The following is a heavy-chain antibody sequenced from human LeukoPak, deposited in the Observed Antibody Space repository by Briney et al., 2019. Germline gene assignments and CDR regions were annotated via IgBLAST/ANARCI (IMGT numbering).Heavy chain of an antibody. CDR1: GGSISSSSYY. CDR3: ARHLMGAFDI. Sequence: PSETLSLTCTVSGGSISSSSYYWGWIRQPPGEGLEWIGSIYYSGSTYYNPSLKSRVTISVDTSKNQFSLKLSSVTAADTAVYYCARHLMGAFDIWGQGTMVTVSS. J-gene: IGHJ3*02. D-gene: IGHD3-16*01. CDR2: IYYSGST. V-gene: IGHV4-39*01.